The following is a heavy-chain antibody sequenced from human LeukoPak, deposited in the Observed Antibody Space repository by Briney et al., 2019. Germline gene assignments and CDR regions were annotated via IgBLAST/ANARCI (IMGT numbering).Heavy chain of an antibody. D-gene: IGHD4-17*01. CDR3: ARADYGDYFYFDY. CDR2: INWNGGST. CDR1: GFTFDDHG. Sequence: GGSLRLSCAASGFTFDDHGMSSVRQAPGKGLEWVSGINWNGGSTGYADSVKGRFTISRDNAKNSLYLQMNSLRAEDTALYYCARADYGDYFYFDYWGQGTLVTVSS. V-gene: IGHV3-20*04. J-gene: IGHJ4*02.